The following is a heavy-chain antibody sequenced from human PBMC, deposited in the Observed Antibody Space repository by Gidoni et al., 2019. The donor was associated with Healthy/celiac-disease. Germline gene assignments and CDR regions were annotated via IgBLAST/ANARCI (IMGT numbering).Heavy chain of an antibody. CDR2: ISYDGSNK. J-gene: IGHJ4*02. D-gene: IGHD6-13*01. CDR1: GFTFSSYA. V-gene: IGHV3-30*04. CDR3: ARDTPAPGYSSSWSYYFDY. Sequence: QVQLVESGGGVVQPGRSLRLSCAASGFTFSSYAMHWVRQAPGKGLEWVAVISYDGSNKYYADSVKGRFTISRDNSKNTLYLQMNSLRAEDTAVYYCARDTPAPGYSSSWSYYFDYWGQGTLVTVSS.